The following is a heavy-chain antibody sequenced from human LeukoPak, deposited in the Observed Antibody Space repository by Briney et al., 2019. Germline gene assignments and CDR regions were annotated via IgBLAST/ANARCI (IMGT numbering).Heavy chain of an antibody. D-gene: IGHD3-3*01. Sequence: SETLSLTCAVYGGSFSGYYWSWIRQPPGKGLGWIGEINHSGSTNYNPSLKSRVTISVDTSKNQFSLKLSSVTAADTAVYYCARGRRHYDPGTYYYYGMDVWGQGTTVTVSS. CDR1: GGSFSGYY. CDR3: ARGRRHYDPGTYYYYGMDV. V-gene: IGHV4-34*01. J-gene: IGHJ6*02. CDR2: INHSGST.